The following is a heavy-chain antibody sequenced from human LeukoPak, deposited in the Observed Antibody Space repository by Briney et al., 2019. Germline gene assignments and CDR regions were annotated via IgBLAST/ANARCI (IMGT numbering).Heavy chain of an antibody. CDR3: ASWAYYYDSSDIDY. J-gene: IGHJ4*02. V-gene: IGHV1-2*02. CDR1: GYTFTGYY. D-gene: IGHD3-22*01. CDR2: INPNSGGT. Sequence: ASVKVSCKASGYTFTGYYMHWVRQAPGQGLEWMGWINPNSGGTNYAQKFQGRVTMTRDTSISTAYMELSRLRSDDTAVYYCASWAYYYDSSDIDYWGQGTLVTVSS.